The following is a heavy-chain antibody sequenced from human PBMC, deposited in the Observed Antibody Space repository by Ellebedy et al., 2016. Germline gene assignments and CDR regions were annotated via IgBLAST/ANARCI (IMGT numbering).Heavy chain of an antibody. CDR3: AHIEGDYSSYC. CDR2: ISYDGSNK. J-gene: IGHJ4*02. V-gene: IGHV3-30*12. D-gene: IGHD4-11*01. Sequence: GGSLRLSCAASGFTFRNYGMHWVRQAPGKGLEWVAVISYDGSNKYYADSVKGRFTISRDNSKNMLYLQMNSLRAEDTAIYYCAHIEGDYSSYCWGQGTLVTVSS. CDR1: GFTFRNYG.